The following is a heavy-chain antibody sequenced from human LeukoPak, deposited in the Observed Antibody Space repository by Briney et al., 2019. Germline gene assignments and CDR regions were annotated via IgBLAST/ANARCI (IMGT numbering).Heavy chain of an antibody. CDR1: GGTFSSYA. Sequence: SVKVSCKASGGTFSSYAISWVRQAPGQGLEWMGGIIPIFGTANYAQKFQGRVTITADKSTSTAYMELSSLRSEDAAVYYCARAMVRGVIKKFDWFDHWGQGTLVTVSS. CDR3: ARAMVRGVIKKFDWFDH. D-gene: IGHD3-10*01. J-gene: IGHJ5*02. V-gene: IGHV1-69*06. CDR2: IIPIFGTA.